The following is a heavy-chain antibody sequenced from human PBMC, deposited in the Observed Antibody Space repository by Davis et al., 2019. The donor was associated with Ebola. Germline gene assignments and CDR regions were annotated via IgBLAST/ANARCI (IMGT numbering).Heavy chain of an antibody. CDR3: ARSIGDTAMLEYPGNDY. CDR2: ISSSSSYI. Sequence: PGGSLRLSCAASGFTFSSYSMNWVRQAPGKGLEWVSSISSSSSYIYYADSVKGRFTISRDNAKNSLYLQMNSLRAEDTAVYYCARSIGDTAMLEYPGNDYWGQGTLVTVSS. V-gene: IGHV3-21*01. D-gene: IGHD5-18*01. J-gene: IGHJ4*02. CDR1: GFTFSSYS.